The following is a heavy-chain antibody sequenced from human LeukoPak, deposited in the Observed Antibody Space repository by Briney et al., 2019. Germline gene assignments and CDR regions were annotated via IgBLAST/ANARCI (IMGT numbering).Heavy chain of an antibody. CDR2: IWYDGSKK. D-gene: IGHD6-6*01. Sequence: GGSLRLSCAASGFTFSSYGMHWVRQAPGKGLEWVVVIWYDGSKKYYGDSVKGRFTISRDNSKNTQYLQMNSLRVEDTAVYYCAKDSQYSSSWSTNWGQGTLVTVSS. J-gene: IGHJ4*02. CDR3: AKDSQYSSSWSTN. V-gene: IGHV3-33*06. CDR1: GFTFSSYG.